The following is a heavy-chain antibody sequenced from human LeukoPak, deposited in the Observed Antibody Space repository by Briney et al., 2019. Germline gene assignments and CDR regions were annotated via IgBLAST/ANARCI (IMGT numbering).Heavy chain of an antibody. Sequence: PSETLSLTCTVSGGSISNYYWSWIRQPPGKGLEWIGYIYYSGSTNYNPSLKSRVTISVDTSKNQFSLKLSSVTAADTAVYYCARVWGYSYGQVDYWGQGTLVTVSS. V-gene: IGHV4-59*08. CDR3: ARVWGYSYGQVDY. CDR2: IYYSGST. CDR1: GGSISNYY. D-gene: IGHD5-18*01. J-gene: IGHJ4*02.